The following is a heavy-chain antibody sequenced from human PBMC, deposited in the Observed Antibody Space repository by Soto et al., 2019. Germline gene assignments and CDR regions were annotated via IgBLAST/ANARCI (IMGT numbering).Heavy chain of an antibody. V-gene: IGHV4-59*08. CDR3: ARGPYYDLIWNYYYMDV. CDR1: GGSISGHY. D-gene: IGHD3-16*01. CDR2: MYYSGST. Sequence: QVQLQESGPGLVKPSETLSLSCSVSGGSISGHYWSWVRQTPGKGLEWVGYMYYSGSTNYNPSLKSRVTISVDTSKNHFSLRLTSVTDADPAVYYCARGPYYDLIWNYYYMDVWGKGTTVTVSS. J-gene: IGHJ6*03.